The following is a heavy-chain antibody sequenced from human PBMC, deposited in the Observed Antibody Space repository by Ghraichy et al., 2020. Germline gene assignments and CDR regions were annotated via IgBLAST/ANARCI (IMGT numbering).Heavy chain of an antibody. D-gene: IGHD2-15*01. J-gene: IGHJ5*02. CDR2: INHSGST. Sequence: SETLSLTCAVYGGSFSGYYWSWIRQPPGKGLEWIGEINHSGSTNYNPSFKSRVTISVDTSKNQFSLKLSSVTAADTAVYYCARGRRNYCSGGSCRLSDRLFDPWGQGTLVTVSS. CDR3: ARGRRNYCSGGSCRLSDRLFDP. CDR1: GGSFSGYY. V-gene: IGHV4-34*01.